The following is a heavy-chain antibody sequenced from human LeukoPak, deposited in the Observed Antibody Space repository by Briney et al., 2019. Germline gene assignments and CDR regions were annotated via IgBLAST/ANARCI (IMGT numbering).Heavy chain of an antibody. V-gene: IGHV4-4*07. CDR3: ARAAYGDYAYSAFDI. J-gene: IGHJ3*02. CDR1: GDSISTYY. D-gene: IGHD4-17*01. Sequence: SETLSLTCTVSGDSISTYYWSWIRQSAGKGLEWIGRIHTSGSTNYNPSLKSRVTMSVDTSKTQFSLKVSSVTAADTAVYYCARAAYGDYAYSAFDIWGQGTMVTVSS. CDR2: IHTSGST.